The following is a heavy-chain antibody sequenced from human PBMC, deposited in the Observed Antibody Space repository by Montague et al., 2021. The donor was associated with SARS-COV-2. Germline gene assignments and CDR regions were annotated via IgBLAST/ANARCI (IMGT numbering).Heavy chain of an antibody. Sequence: SETLSLTCAVSGGSIRNYYWSWIRQPPGRGLEWIAYIYDSGNVDYNPSLKSRVTILVDTSKNQFSLKLSSVTAADTAVYYCAARTNDSYYSLDVWGQGTTVTVSS. CDR2: IYDSGNV. J-gene: IGHJ6*02. V-gene: IGHV4-59*08. CDR1: GGSIRNYY. CDR3: AARTNDSYYSLDV.